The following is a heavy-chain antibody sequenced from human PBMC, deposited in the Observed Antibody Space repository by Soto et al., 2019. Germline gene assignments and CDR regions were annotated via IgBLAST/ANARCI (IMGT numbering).Heavy chain of an antibody. V-gene: IGHV1-3*01. CDR2: INAGNGNT. CDR3: ARGITLPTPLDY. CDR1: GYTFTSYA. J-gene: IGHJ4*02. Sequence: ASVKVSCNASGYTFTSYAMHWVRQAPGQRLEWMGWINAGNGNTKYSQKFQGRVTITRDTSASTAYMELSSLRSEDTAVYYCARGITLPTPLDYWGQGTLVTVSS. D-gene: IGHD1-20*01.